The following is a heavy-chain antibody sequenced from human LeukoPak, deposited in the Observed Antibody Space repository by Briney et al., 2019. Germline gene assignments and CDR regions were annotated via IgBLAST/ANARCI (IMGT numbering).Heavy chain of an antibody. Sequence: SETLSLTCAVYGGSFSGYYWSWIRQPPGKGLEWIGEINHSGSTNYNPSLKSRVTISVDTSKNQFSLKLSSVTAADTAVYYCARGRGDYWGQGTLVTVSS. CDR3: ARGRGDY. CDR1: GGSFSGYY. CDR2: INHSGST. J-gene: IGHJ4*02. V-gene: IGHV4-34*01.